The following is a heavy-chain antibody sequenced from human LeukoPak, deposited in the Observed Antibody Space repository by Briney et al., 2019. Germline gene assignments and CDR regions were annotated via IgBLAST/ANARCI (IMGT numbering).Heavy chain of an antibody. CDR2: INPNSGGT. D-gene: IGHD3-10*01. J-gene: IGHJ3*02. V-gene: IGHV1-2*02. CDR3: ARAHSVTMVRGVRTDAFDI. Sequence: ASLKVSCKASGYTFTGYYMHWVRQAPGQGVEWMGWINPNSGGTNYAQKFQGRVTMTRDTSISTAYMELSRLRSDDAAVYYCARAHSVTMVRGVRTDAFDIWGQGTMVTVSP. CDR1: GYTFTGYY.